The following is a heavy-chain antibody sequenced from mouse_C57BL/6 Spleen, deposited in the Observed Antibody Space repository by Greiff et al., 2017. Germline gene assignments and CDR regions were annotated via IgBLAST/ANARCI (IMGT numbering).Heavy chain of an antibody. CDR3: ASELGVYFDV. J-gene: IGHJ1*03. V-gene: IGHV5-4*01. Sequence: EVQVVESGGGLVKPGGSLKLSCAASGFTFSSYAMSWVRQTPGKRLEWVATISDGGSYTYYPDNVKGRFTISRDNASTTLYLQRSHLKSKDTDMYSGASELGVYFDVWGTGTTVTVSS. CDR1: GFTFSSYA. CDR2: ISDGGSYT. D-gene: IGHD4-1*01.